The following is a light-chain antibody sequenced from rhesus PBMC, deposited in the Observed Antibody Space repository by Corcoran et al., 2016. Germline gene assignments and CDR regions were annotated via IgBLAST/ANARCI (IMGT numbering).Light chain of an antibody. CDR2: GAS. CDR3: YQHSSGWT. Sequence: QVILTQSPATLSLSPGERVTLSCRASQSVSSYLAWYQQTPGQAPSLLIYGASCRATGIPASFRGSGSGTDFTLTISSLEPEDVGVDHCYQHSSGWTFGQGTKVEIK. CDR1: QSVSSY. J-gene: IGKJ1*01. V-gene: IGKV3-10*01.